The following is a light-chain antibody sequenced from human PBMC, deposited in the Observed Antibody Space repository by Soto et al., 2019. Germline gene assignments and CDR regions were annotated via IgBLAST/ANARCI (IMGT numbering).Light chain of an antibody. CDR1: SSDDGGYNY. CDR3: SSYTSSSTPYV. V-gene: IGLV2-14*01. J-gene: IGLJ1*01. CDR2: DVS. Sequence: QPALTQPASVSGSPGQAITISCTGTSSDDGGYNYVSWYQQHPGKAPKLMIYDVSNRPSGVSNRFSGCKSGNTASLTISGLQAEDEADYYCSSYTSSSTPYVFGTGTKVTVL.